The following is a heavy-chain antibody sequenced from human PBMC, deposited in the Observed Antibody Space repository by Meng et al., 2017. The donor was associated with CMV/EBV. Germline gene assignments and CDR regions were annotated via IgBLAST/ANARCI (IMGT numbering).Heavy chain of an antibody. V-gene: IGHV4-39*07. CDR2: IYYSGST. CDR1: GGSISSSSYY. Sequence: GSLRLSCTVSGGSISSSSYYWGWIRQPPGKGLEWIGSIYYSGSTYYNPSLKSRVTISVDTSKNQFSLKLSSVTAADTAVYYCARALPKSITIFGVVHDYRGQGTLVTVSS. J-gene: IGHJ4*02. D-gene: IGHD3-3*01. CDR3: ARALPKSITIFGVVHDY.